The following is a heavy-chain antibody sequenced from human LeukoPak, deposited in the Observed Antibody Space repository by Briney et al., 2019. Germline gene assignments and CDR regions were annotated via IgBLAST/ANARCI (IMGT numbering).Heavy chain of an antibody. J-gene: IGHJ4*02. D-gene: IGHD6-13*01. CDR1: GFIVSSNY. CDR2: IYSGGST. V-gene: IGHV3-53*05. CDR3: TREWGAAADY. Sequence: GGSLRLSCAASGFIVSSNYMSWVRQAPGKGLEWVSVIYSGGSTYYADSVKGRFTLSRDSSKNTLYLQMNSLRREDTAVYYCTREWGAAADYWGQGTLVTVSS.